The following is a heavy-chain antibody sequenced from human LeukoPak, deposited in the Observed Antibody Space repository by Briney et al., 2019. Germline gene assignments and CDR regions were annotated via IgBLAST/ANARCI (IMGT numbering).Heavy chain of an antibody. D-gene: IGHD3-9*01. CDR1: GYTFTGYY. CDR2: INPNSGGT. Sequence: GASVKVSCKASGYTFTGYYMHWVRQAPGQGLEWMGWINPNSGGTNYAQKFQGRVTMTTDTSTSTAYMELRSLRSDDTAVYYCARDDYDILTGYYSYYYYYMDVWGKGTTVTVSS. V-gene: IGHV1-2*02. CDR3: ARDDYDILTGYYSYYYYYMDV. J-gene: IGHJ6*03.